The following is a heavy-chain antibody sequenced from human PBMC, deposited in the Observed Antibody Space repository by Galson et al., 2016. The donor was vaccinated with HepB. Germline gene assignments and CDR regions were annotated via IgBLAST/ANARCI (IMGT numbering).Heavy chain of an antibody. CDR1: GFSFRIYG. J-gene: IGHJ4*02. Sequence: LRLSCAASGFSFRIYGMHWVRQAPGKGLEWVAVISYDGSNKFYSDSVKGRVTISRDNSKNTLSLQINSLRVEDTAVYFCAKALKDYYHSSGFFDYWGRGTLVSVSS. CDR2: ISYDGSNK. D-gene: IGHD3-22*01. CDR3: AKALKDYYHSSGFFDY. V-gene: IGHV3-30*18.